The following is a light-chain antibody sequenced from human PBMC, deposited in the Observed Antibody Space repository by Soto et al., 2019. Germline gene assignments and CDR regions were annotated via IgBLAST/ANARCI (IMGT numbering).Light chain of an antibody. CDR1: SSNIGSNS. V-gene: IGLV1-44*01. J-gene: IGLJ3*02. CDR2: SNH. Sequence: VLTQPPSASGTHGQTGGISCTGSSSNIGSNSVNWFQHLPGAVPKLLIFSNHQRPSGVPDRFSGSKSGTSASLAISGLHFMDEPAYYCSPCADTMLVVFGGES. CDR3: SPCADTMLVV.